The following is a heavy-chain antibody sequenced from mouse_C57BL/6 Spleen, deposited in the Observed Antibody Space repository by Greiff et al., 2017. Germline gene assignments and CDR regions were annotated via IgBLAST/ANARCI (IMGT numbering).Heavy chain of an antibody. CDR2: IDPENGDT. CDR1: GFNITDDY. Sequence: VQLQQSGAELVRPGASVKLSCTASGFNITDDYMHWVKQRPEQGLEWIGWIDPENGDTEYASKFQGKATITADTSSNTAYRQLSSLTSEDTAVYYCTTRDGYLYYFDYWGQGTTLTVSS. V-gene: IGHV14-4*01. J-gene: IGHJ2*01. CDR3: TTRDGYLYYFDY. D-gene: IGHD2-3*01.